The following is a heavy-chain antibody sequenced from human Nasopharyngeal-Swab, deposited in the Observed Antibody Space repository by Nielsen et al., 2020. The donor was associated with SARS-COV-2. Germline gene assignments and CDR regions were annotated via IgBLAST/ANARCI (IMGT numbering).Heavy chain of an antibody. D-gene: IGHD4-17*01. J-gene: IGHJ5*02. CDR3: ARVDYGDYVARSWFDP. V-gene: IGHV4-30-4*01. Sequence: WIRQPPGKGLEWIGYIYYSGSTYYNPSLKSRVTISVDTSKNQFSLKLSSVTAADTAVYYCARVDYGDYVARSWFDPWGQGTLVTVSS. CDR2: IYYSGST.